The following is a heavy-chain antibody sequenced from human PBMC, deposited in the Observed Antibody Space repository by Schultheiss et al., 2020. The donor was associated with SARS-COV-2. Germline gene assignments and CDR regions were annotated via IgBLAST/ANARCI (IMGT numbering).Heavy chain of an antibody. J-gene: IGHJ4*02. CDR3: SNYGWEPLLWFGELSPDY. CDR2: ISYDGSNK. D-gene: IGHD3-10*01. CDR1: GFTFSSYA. V-gene: IGHV3-30-3*01. Sequence: GGSLRLSCAASGFTFSSYAMHWVRQAPGKGLEWVAVISYDGSNKYYADSVKGRFTISRDNSKNTLYLQMNSLKTEDTAVYYCSNYGWEPLLWFGELSPDYWGQGTLVTVSS.